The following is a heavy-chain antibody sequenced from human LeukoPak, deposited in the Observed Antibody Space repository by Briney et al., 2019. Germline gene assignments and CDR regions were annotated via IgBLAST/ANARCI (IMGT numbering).Heavy chain of an antibody. CDR1: GFTFSSYS. J-gene: IGHJ4*02. D-gene: IGHD2-2*01. CDR2: ISSSSSYI. CDR3: ARATPFLGYCSSTSCSTFDY. V-gene: IGHV3-21*01. Sequence: GGSLRLSCAASGFTFSSYSMNWVRQAPGKGLEWVSSISSSSSYIYYADSVKGRFTISRDNAKNSLYLQMNSLRAEDTAVYYCARATPFLGYCSSTSCSTFDYWGQGTLVTVSS.